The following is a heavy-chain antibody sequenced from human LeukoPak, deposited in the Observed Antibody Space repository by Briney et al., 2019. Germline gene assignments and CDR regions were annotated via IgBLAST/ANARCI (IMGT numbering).Heavy chain of an antibody. V-gene: IGHV4-59*01. CDR2: IYYSGST. CDR3: ARETEQHHSDAFAI. Sequence: SETVSLTCTVSGGSISSYYWSWIRQPPRKGLAWIGYIYYSGSTNYNPSLKSRVTISVDTSKNQFSLKLSSVTAADTAVYYCARETEQHHSDAFAIWGQGTMVTVSS. CDR1: GGSISSYY. J-gene: IGHJ3*02. D-gene: IGHD6-13*01.